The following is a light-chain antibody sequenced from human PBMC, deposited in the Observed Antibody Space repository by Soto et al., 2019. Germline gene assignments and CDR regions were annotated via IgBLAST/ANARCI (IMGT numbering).Light chain of an antibody. CDR3: QSYDSSLSGVV. Sequence: QSVLTQPPSGSGAPGQRVTISCTGSSSNIGAGYEVHWYQQLPGTAPKLLIYGNNNRPSGVPDRFSGSKSGTSASLAITGLQAEDETDYYCQSYDSSLSGVVFGGGTQLTVL. V-gene: IGLV1-40*01. J-gene: IGLJ2*01. CDR2: GNN. CDR1: SSNIGAGYE.